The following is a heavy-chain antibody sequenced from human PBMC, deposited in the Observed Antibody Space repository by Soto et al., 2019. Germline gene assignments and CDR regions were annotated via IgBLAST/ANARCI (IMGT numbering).Heavy chain of an antibody. CDR3: ARGGYSGYVIY. Sequence: QVQLVESGGGLVKPGGSLRLSCAASGFTFSDYYMSWLRQAPGKGLEWVSYISGSGTTIYYADSVKGRFTISRDNAKISLYLQMNSLGAEDTVLYYCARGGYSGYVIYWGQGTLVTVSS. D-gene: IGHD5-12*01. J-gene: IGHJ4*02. V-gene: IGHV3-11*01. CDR2: ISGSGTTI. CDR1: GFTFSDYY.